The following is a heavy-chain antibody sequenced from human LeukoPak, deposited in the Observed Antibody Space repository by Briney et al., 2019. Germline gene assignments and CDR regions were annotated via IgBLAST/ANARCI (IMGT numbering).Heavy chain of an antibody. CDR2: MNPNSGNT. Sequence: ASVKVSCKASGYTFTSYDINRVRQATGQGLEWMGWMNPNSGNTGYAQKFQGRVTITRNTSISTAYMELSSLRSEDTAVYYCARVAIAAAGTMDYWGQGTLVTVSS. CDR1: GYTFTSYD. J-gene: IGHJ4*02. V-gene: IGHV1-8*03. D-gene: IGHD6-13*01. CDR3: ARVAIAAAGTMDY.